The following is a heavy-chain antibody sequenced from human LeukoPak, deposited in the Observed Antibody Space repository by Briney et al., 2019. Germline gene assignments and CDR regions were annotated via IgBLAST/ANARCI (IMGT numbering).Heavy chain of an antibody. V-gene: IGHV1-18*01. D-gene: IGHD2-15*01. CDR3: ARNQWSMRAYYYYYYYMDV. J-gene: IGHJ6*03. Sequence: ASVKVSCKASGYTFTSYGISWVRQAPGQGLEWMGWISAYNGNTNYAQKLQGRVTMTTDTSASTAYKERRSLRSDDTAVYYCARNQWSMRAYYYYYYYMDVWGKGTTVTVSS. CDR2: ISAYNGNT. CDR1: GYTFTSYG.